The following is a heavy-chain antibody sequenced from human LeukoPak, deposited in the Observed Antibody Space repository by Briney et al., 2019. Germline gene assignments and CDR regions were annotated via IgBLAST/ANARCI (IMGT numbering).Heavy chain of an antibody. J-gene: IGHJ4*02. CDR1: GYSFTSYW. D-gene: IGHD6-19*01. V-gene: IGHV5-51*01. CDR2: IYPADSDT. Sequence: PGESLKISCKASGYSFTSYWIGWVRQMPGKGLEWMGIIYPADSDTRYSPSFQGQVTISADKSITTAYLQWRSLKASDTAIYFCATGYSSGWNGYYIDYWGQGTPVTVSS. CDR3: ATGYSSGWNGYYIDY.